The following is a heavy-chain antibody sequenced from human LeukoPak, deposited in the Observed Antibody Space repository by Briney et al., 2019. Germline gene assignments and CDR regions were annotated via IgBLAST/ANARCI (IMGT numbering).Heavy chain of an antibody. D-gene: IGHD6-19*01. J-gene: IGHJ5*02. CDR3: AKDILAVAGSSSWFDP. V-gene: IGHV3-23*01. Sequence: GGSLRLSCAASGFTFSSYAMSWVRQAPGKGLEWVSAISGSGGSTYYADPVKGRFTISRDNSKNTLYLQMNSLRAEDTAVYYCAKDILAVAGSSSWFDPWGQGTLVTVSS. CDR1: GFTFSSYA. CDR2: ISGSGGST.